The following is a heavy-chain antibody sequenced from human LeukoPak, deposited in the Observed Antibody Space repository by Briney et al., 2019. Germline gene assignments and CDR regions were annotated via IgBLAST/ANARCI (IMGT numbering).Heavy chain of an antibody. J-gene: IGHJ4*02. CDR2: ISYDGSNK. CDR1: GFTFSSYG. CDR3: AKEGTGSYPYYFDY. Sequence: GGSLRLSCAASGFTFSSYGMHWVRQAPGKGLEWVAVISYDGSNKYYADSGKGRFTISRDNSKNTLYLQMNSLRAEDTAVYYCAKEGTGSYPYYFDYWGQGTLVTVSS. V-gene: IGHV3-30*18. D-gene: IGHD1-26*01.